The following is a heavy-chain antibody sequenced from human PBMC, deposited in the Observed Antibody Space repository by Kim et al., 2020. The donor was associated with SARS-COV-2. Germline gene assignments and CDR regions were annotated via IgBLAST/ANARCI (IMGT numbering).Heavy chain of an antibody. V-gene: IGHV4-39*01. CDR2: IYYSGST. Sequence: SETLSLTCTVSGGSISSSSYYWGWIRQPPGKGLEWIGSIYYSGSTYYNPSLKSRVTISVDTSKNQFSLKLSSVTAADTAVYYCARRVGIAAARNWFDPWGQGTLVTVSS. CDR3: ARRVGIAAARNWFDP. CDR1: GGSISSSSYY. D-gene: IGHD6-13*01. J-gene: IGHJ5*02.